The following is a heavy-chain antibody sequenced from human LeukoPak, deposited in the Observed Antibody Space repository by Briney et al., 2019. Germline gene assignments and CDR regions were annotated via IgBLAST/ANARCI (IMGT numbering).Heavy chain of an antibody. Sequence: SETLSLTCTVSGGSISSSSYYWGWIRQPPGKGLEWIGSIYYSGSTYYNPSLKSRVTISVDTSKNQFSLKLSSVTAADTAVYYCARDYDILTGYGFSSWGQGTLVTVSS. CDR1: GGSISSSSYY. CDR3: ARDYDILTGYGFSS. J-gene: IGHJ4*02. CDR2: IYYSGST. V-gene: IGHV4-39*07. D-gene: IGHD3-9*01.